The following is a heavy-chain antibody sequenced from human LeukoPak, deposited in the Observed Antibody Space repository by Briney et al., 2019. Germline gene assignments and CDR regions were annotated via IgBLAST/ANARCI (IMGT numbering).Heavy chain of an antibody. D-gene: IGHD3-16*01. V-gene: IGHV3-72*01. J-gene: IGHJ3*02. CDR3: TRDGGDSGNTAFDI. Sequence: PGGSLRVSCTGSGLTLSDHIIDWVRQAPGKGLEWVGRSRRKSQSYTTEYAASVKDRFTISRDDSKNSLHLQVNSLKTEDTGVYFCTRDGGDSGNTAFDIWGQGTMVTVSS. CDR2: SRRKSQSYTT. CDR1: GLTLSDHI.